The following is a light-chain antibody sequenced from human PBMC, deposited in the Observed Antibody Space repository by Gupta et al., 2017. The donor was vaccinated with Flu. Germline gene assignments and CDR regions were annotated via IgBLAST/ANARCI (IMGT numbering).Light chain of an antibody. CDR3: TSYVGSNSVI. J-gene: IGLJ2*01. Sequence: QSALTQPPSASGSPGQSVTISCTGTSSDVGGYNYVSWYQQHPGNAPKLVIYEVSKRPAGLPGRFSGSKSGNTASLTVSGLQAEDEADYYCTSYVGSNSVIFGGGTKLTVL. CDR2: EVS. CDR1: SSDVGGYNY. V-gene: IGLV2-8*01.